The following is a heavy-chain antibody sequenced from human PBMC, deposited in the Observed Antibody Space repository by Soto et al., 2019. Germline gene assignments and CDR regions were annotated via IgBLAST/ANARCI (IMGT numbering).Heavy chain of an antibody. D-gene: IGHD3-3*01. Sequence: SETLSLTCTVSGGSISSYYWSWVRQPPGKGLEWIGYIYYSGSTNYNPSLKSRVTISVDTSKNQFSLKLSSVTAADTAVYYCARVVRITIFGVVRDYYMDVWGKGTTVTVSS. J-gene: IGHJ6*03. CDR1: GGSISSYY. CDR2: IYYSGST. CDR3: ARVVRITIFGVVRDYYMDV. V-gene: IGHV4-59*01.